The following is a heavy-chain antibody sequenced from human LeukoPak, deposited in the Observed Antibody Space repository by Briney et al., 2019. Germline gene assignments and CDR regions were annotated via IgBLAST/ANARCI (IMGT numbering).Heavy chain of an antibody. V-gene: IGHV4-38-2*02. J-gene: IGHJ4*02. CDR3: AREDVHYYDSSGYDLPPHFDY. Sequence: KPSETLSLTCTVSGYSISSGYYWGWIRQPPGKGLEWIGSIYHSGSTYYNPSLKSRVTISVDTSKNQFSLKLSSVTAADTAVYYCAREDVHYYDSSGYDLPPHFDYWGQGTLVTVSS. CDR1: GYSISSGYY. CDR2: IYHSGST. D-gene: IGHD3-22*01.